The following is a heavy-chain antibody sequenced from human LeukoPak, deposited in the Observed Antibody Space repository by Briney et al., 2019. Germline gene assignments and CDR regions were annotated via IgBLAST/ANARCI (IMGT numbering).Heavy chain of an antibody. Sequence: GGSLRLSCAASGFTFSSYGMHWVRQAPDKVLEWVAFIRHEGNNKYYADSVKGRFTISRDDSKNTLYLQMDNLRAEDTAVYYCATDYGANSGGFDYWGQGTLVTVSS. V-gene: IGHV3-30*02. CDR2: IRHEGNNK. CDR3: ATDYGANSGGFDY. J-gene: IGHJ4*02. D-gene: IGHD4-23*01. CDR1: GFTFSSYG.